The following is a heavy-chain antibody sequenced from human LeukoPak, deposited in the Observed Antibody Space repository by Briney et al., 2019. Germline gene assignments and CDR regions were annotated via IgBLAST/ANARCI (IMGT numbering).Heavy chain of an antibody. CDR1: GFTFSSYG. CDR3: AREYRWSFDY. V-gene: IGHV3-30*03. D-gene: IGHD5-12*01. CDR2: ISYDGSNK. J-gene: IGHJ4*02. Sequence: AGGSLRLSCAASGFTFSSYGMHWVRQAPGKGLEWVAVISYDGSNKYYADSVKGRFTISRDNSKNTLYLQMNSLRAEDTAVYYCAREYRWSFDYWGQGTLVTVSS.